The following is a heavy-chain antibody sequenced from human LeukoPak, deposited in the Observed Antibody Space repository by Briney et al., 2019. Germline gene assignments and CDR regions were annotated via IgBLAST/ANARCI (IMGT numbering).Heavy chain of an antibody. CDR2: ISSSSSYT. Sequence: GGSLRLSCAASGFTFSDYYMSWIRQAPGKGLEWVSYISSSSSYTNYADSVKGRFTIFRDNSKNTLNLQMNSLRAEDTAVYYCVKDRTGTYTLDYWGQGTLVTVSS. J-gene: IGHJ4*02. V-gene: IGHV3-11*06. CDR3: VKDRTGTYTLDY. CDR1: GFTFSDYY. D-gene: IGHD3-10*01.